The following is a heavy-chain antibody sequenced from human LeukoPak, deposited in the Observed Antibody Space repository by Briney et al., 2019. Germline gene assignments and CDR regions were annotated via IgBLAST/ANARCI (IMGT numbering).Heavy chain of an antibody. CDR3: ARDYSAVGSWYSD. V-gene: IGHV3-30*04. D-gene: IGHD6-13*01. J-gene: IGHJ4*02. CDR2: ISYDGSNK. Sequence: GRSLRLSCAASGFTFSSYAMHWVRQAPGKGLEWVAVISYDGSNKYYADSVKGRFTISRDNSKNTLYLQMNSLRAEDTAVYYCARDYSAVGSWYSDWGQGTLVTVSS. CDR1: GFTFSSYA.